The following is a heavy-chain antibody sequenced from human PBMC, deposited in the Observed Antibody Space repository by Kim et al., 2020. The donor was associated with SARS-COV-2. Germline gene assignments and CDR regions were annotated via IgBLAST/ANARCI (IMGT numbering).Heavy chain of an antibody. Sequence: SETLSLTCAVYGGSFSGYYWSWIRQPPGKGLEWIGEINHSGSTNYNPSLKSRVTISVDTSKNQFSLKLSSVTAADTAVYYCARGRGYSSSWLYYYYGMDVWGQGTTVTVSS. V-gene: IGHV4-34*01. D-gene: IGHD6-13*01. CDR3: ARGRGYSSSWLYYYYGMDV. CDR1: GGSFSGYY. CDR2: INHSGST. J-gene: IGHJ6*02.